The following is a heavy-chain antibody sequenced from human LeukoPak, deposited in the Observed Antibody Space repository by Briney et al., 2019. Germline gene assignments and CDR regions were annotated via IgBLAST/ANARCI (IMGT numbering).Heavy chain of an antibody. J-gene: IGHJ4*02. CDR1: GFTVSGNY. V-gene: IGHV3-20*04. CDR3: ARDPSYYSYGTLDY. CDR2: INWNGGST. D-gene: IGHD5-18*01. Sequence: GGSLRLSCAASGFTVSGNYMTWVRQAPGKGLEWVSGINWNGGSTGYADSVKGRFTISRDNAKNSLYLQMNSLRAEDTALYYCARDPSYYSYGTLDYWGQGTLVTVSS.